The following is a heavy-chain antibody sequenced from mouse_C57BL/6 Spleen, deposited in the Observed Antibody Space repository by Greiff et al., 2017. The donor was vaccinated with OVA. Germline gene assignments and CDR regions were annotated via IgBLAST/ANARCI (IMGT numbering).Heavy chain of an antibody. V-gene: IGHV1-80*01. CDR1: GYAFSSYW. CDR2: IYPGDGDT. Sequence: QVQLKESGAELVKPGASVKISCKASGYAFSSYWMNWVKQRPGKGLEWIGQIYPGDGDTNYNGKFKGKATLTADKSSSTAYMQLSSLTSEDSAVYFCARYLYYGNSFDYWGQGTTLTVSS. D-gene: IGHD2-1*01. CDR3: ARYLYYGNSFDY. J-gene: IGHJ2*01.